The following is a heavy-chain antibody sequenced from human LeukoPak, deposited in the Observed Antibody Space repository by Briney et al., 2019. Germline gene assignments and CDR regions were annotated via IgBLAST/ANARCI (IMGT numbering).Heavy chain of an antibody. J-gene: IGHJ4*02. CDR2: ISSSGSNI. V-gene: IGHV3-48*01. Sequence: PGGSLRLSCAASEFTFSSYSMNWVRQAPGKGLEWVSYISSSGSNIHYADSVKGRFTISRDTGKNSLYLQMSSLRAEDTAVYYCARLASGSYPNYFDYWGRGLLVTVSS. CDR1: EFTFSSYS. D-gene: IGHD1-26*01. CDR3: ARLASGSYPNYFDY.